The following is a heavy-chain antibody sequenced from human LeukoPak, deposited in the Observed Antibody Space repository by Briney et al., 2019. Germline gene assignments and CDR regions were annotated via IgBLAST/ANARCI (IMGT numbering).Heavy chain of an antibody. CDR3: GRVQADGHSYI. CDR1: GRSISNYH. D-gene: IGHD5-24*01. V-gene: IGHV4-59*01. Sequence: SQTLSLTCTVSGRSISNYHWSWIRQPQGKGLGWIGYIYYRGSTKYNTSLESRVTISVDMSKNQISLKLNSVTAADTAVYYCGRVQADGHSYIWGQGTMVTVSS. CDR2: IYYRGST. J-gene: IGHJ3*02.